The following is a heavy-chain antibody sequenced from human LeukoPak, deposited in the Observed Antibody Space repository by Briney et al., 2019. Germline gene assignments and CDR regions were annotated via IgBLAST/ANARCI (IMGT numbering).Heavy chain of an antibody. D-gene: IGHD3-22*01. V-gene: IGHV4-31*03. CDR2: IYYSEST. CDR1: GGSISSGGYY. Sequence: SETLSLTSTVSGGSISSGGYYWRWLRQHPGKGREWIGDIYYSESTYYNPSLKSRVTISVDTSKNQFSLKLSSVTAAGTAVYYCARELYCYDSSGYYGSSVPNFGFDIWGQGQWSPSPQ. J-gene: IGHJ3*02. CDR3: ARELYCYDSSGYYGSSVPNFGFDI.